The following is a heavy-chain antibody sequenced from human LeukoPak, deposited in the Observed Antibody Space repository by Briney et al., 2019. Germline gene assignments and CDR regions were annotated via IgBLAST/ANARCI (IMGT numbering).Heavy chain of an antibody. V-gene: IGHV4-34*01. CDR1: GGSFSGYY. CDR2: INHSGST. Sequence: PSETLSLTCAVYGGSFSGYYWSWIRQPPGKGLEWIGEINHSGSTNYNPSLKSRVTISVDTSKNQFSLQLTSVTAADTAVYYCATDVRGLVPYYFDFWGQGTLVTVSS. CDR3: ATDVRGLVPYYFDF. D-gene: IGHD3-10*02. J-gene: IGHJ4*02.